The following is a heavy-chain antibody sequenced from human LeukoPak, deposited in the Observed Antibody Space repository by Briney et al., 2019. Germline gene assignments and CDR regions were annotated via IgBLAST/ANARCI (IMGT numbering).Heavy chain of an antibody. V-gene: IGHV4-59*08. CDR3: ARHGAIPEY. J-gene: IGHJ4*02. Sequence: SETLSLTCSVSGGSMGTYYWTWVRQPPGKGLEWIGYIYYRGSTNYNPSLKSRGTISEDTAKNQFSLKLTSVTAADTAVYYCARHGAIPEYWGQGSLVIVSS. CDR1: GGSMGTYY. CDR2: IYYRGST. D-gene: IGHD2-21*01.